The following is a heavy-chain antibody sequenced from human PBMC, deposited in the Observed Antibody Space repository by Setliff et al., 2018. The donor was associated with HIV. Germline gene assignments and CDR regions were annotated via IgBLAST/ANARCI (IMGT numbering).Heavy chain of an antibody. Sequence: GGSLRLSCAVSGFTFSSYSMNWVRQAPGKGLEWVSSISSSSSYIYYADSVKGRFTISRDNAKNSLYLQMNSLRAEDTAVYYCAREGWQRGFDYWGQGTLVTVSS. CDR2: ISSSSSYI. V-gene: IGHV3-21*04. CDR1: GFTFSSYS. CDR3: AREGWQRGFDY. J-gene: IGHJ4*02. D-gene: IGHD6-25*01.